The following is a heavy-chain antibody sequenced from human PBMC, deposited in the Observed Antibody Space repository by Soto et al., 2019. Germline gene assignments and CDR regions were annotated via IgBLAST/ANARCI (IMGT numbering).Heavy chain of an antibody. CDR1: GYSISSGYY. V-gene: IGHV4-38-2*01. Sequence: SETLSLTCAVSGYSISSGYYWAWIRQPPGQGLEWFGSISHSGSTYYNPSLKSRVTISVHTSKNQFSLDLTSVTAADTAIYYCARVHISGHGVDYWGEGTLVTVS. CDR3: ARVHISGHGVDY. CDR2: ISHSGST. D-gene: IGHD5-12*01. J-gene: IGHJ4*02.